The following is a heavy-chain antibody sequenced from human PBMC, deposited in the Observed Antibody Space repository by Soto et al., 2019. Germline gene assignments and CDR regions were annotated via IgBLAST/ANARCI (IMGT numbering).Heavy chain of an antibody. CDR3: ARGTVVVPAVMAY. V-gene: IGHV1-18*04. Sequence: GASAKVSCKASGYSFTSYGISWVRQAPGQGLEWMGWISAYNGNTNYGQKFQGRVTMTTDTSTNTAYMELRSLRSDDTAVYYCARGTVVVPAVMAYWGQGTLGTGSS. CDR1: GYSFTSYG. J-gene: IGHJ4*01. CDR2: ISAYNGNT. D-gene: IGHD2-2*01.